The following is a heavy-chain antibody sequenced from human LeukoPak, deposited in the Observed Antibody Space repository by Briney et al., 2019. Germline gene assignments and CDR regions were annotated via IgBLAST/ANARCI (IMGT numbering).Heavy chain of an antibody. CDR1: GDSISSRHPY. CDR3: ARHPRGSFTMVWGVFDY. D-gene: IGHD3-10*01. V-gene: IGHV4-39*01. J-gene: IGHJ4*02. Sequence: PSETLSLTCTVSGDSISSRHPYWGWIRQPPGKGLEWIGNIYYSGSTYYNPSFKSRVTISVDTSKNQFSLRLSSVTAADTAVYYCARHPRGSFTMVWGVFDYWGQGTLVAVSS. CDR2: IYYSGST.